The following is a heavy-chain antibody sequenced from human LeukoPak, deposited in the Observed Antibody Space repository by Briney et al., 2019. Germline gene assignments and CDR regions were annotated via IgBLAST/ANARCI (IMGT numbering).Heavy chain of an antibody. V-gene: IGHV3-21*01. CDR1: GLTFSSYS. D-gene: IGHD6-13*01. Sequence: GGSLRLSCAASGLTFSSYSMNWVRQAPGKGLEWVSSISSSSSYIYYADSVKGRFTISRDNAKNSLYLQMNSLRAEDTAVYYCARDGYSSSWSPFDYWGQGTLVTVSS. J-gene: IGHJ4*02. CDR2: ISSSSSYI. CDR3: ARDGYSSSWSPFDY.